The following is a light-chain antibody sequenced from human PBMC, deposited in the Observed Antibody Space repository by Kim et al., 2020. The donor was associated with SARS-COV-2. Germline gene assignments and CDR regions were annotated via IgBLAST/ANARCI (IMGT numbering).Light chain of an antibody. J-gene: IGKJ5*01. CDR1: QSVSSD. CDR3: QQYNDWPPIT. V-gene: IGKV3D-15*01. CDR2: GAL. Sequence: SPGETATLSCRASQSVSSDLAWYQQKPGQAPRLLIYGALSRATGIPVRFSASGSGTEFTLTISSLESEDSAIYYCQQYNDWPPITFGQGTRLEIK.